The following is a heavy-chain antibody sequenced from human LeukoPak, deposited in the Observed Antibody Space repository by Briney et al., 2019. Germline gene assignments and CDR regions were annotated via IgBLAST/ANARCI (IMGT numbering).Heavy chain of an antibody. CDR2: IYYSGST. CDR3: ARDTHYDILTGYLWDWFDP. D-gene: IGHD3-9*01. Sequence: KPSETLSLTCTVSGGSISSYYWSWIRQPPGKGLEWIGYIYYSGSTNYNPSLKSRVTISVDTSKNQFSLKLSSVTAADTAVYYCARDTHYDILTGYLWDWFDPWGQGTLVTVSS. V-gene: IGHV4-59*01. J-gene: IGHJ5*02. CDR1: GGSISSYY.